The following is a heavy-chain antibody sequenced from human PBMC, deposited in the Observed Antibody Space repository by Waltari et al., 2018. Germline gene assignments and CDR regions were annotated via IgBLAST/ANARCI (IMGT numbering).Heavy chain of an antibody. Sequence: QVQLRESGPGLVKPSETLSLTCPVPGGSISSYYWSWIRQPHGKGLEWIGYIYTSGSTNCGPSLKSRVDISVDTSKNQDSLKLSSVTAAGTAVYYCARVGVDFWSGYWPDVWGKGTTVTVSS. V-gene: IGHV4-4*09. D-gene: IGHD3-3*01. CDR1: GGSISSYY. CDR2: IYTSGST. CDR3: ARVGVDFWSGYWPDV. J-gene: IGHJ6*04.